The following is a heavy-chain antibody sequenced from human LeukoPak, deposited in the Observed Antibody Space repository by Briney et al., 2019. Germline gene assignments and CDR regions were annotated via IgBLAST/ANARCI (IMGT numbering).Heavy chain of an antibody. D-gene: IGHD3-10*01. CDR2: ISGSGGST. V-gene: IGHV3-23*01. Sequence: SGGSLRLSCAASGFTFSSYAMSWVRQAPGKGLEWVSAISGSGGSTYYADSVKGRFTTSRDNSKNTLYLQMNSLRAEDTAVYYCAKDWYYYGSGSYYNGPLDYWGQGTLVTVSS. CDR1: GFTFSSYA. J-gene: IGHJ4*02. CDR3: AKDWYYYGSGSYYNGPLDY.